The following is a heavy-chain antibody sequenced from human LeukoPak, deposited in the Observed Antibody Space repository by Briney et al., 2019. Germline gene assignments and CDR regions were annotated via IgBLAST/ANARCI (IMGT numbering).Heavy chain of an antibody. J-gene: IGHJ6*03. Sequence: SETLSLTCTVSGGSISSGDYYWSWIRQPPGKGLEWIGYIYYSGSTYYNPSLKSRVTISVDTSKNQFSLKLSSVTAADTAVYYCARRGFHDYSNYGSYYYYYYYMDVWGKGTTVTVSS. CDR3: ARRGFHDYSNYGSYYYYYYYMDV. D-gene: IGHD4-11*01. CDR1: GGSISSGDYY. CDR2: IYYSGST. V-gene: IGHV4-30-4*08.